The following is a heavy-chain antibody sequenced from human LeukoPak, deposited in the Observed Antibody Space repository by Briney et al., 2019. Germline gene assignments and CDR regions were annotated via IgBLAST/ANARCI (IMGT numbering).Heavy chain of an antibody. Sequence: GGSLRLSCATSGFTFDRYTIHWVRQAPGKDLEWVSLAGWVGGTTYYSDSVRGRFTISRDSGKNSVYLQMNSLTTDDTAFYFCAKELDTMFFDYWGQGALVTVSS. V-gene: IGHV3-43*01. CDR3: AKELDTMFFDY. J-gene: IGHJ4*02. CDR1: GFTFDRYT. D-gene: IGHD3-10*02. CDR2: AGWVGGTT.